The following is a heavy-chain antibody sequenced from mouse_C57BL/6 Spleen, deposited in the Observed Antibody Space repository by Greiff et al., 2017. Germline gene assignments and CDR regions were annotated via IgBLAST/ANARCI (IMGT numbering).Heavy chain of an antibody. V-gene: IGHV1-82*01. CDR2: IYPGDGDT. Sequence: VQLQQSGPELVKPGASVKISCKASGYAFSSSWMNWVKQRPGKGLEWIGRIYPGDGDTNYNGKFKGKATLTADKSSSTAYMQLSSLTSEDSAVYFCARGDYDYDGDAMDYWGQGTSVTVSS. D-gene: IGHD2-4*01. J-gene: IGHJ4*01. CDR1: GYAFSSSW. CDR3: ARGDYDYDGDAMDY.